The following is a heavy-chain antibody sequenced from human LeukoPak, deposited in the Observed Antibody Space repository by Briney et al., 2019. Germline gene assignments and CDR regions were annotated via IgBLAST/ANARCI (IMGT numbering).Heavy chain of an antibody. V-gene: IGHV3-21*01. CDR1: GFTFSSYS. J-gene: IGHJ4*01. CDR2: ISSSSSYI. D-gene: IGHD3-10*01. CDR3: ARGDQIYFGWVSQDF. Sequence: GGSLRLSCAASGFTFSSYSMNWVRQAPGKGLEWVSSISSSSSYIYYADSVKGRFTISRDNAKNSLYLQMNSLRAEENALSCCARGDQIYFGWVSQDFWGQGTLVTVSS.